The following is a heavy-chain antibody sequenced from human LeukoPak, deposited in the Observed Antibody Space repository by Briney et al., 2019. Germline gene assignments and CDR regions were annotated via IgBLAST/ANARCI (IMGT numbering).Heavy chain of an antibody. CDR1: GFTFSDYY. CDR3: ARIPKTLYGSGSYYPASWFDP. J-gene: IGHJ5*02. CDR2: ISSSGSTI. V-gene: IGHV3-11*04. D-gene: IGHD3-10*01. Sequence: PGGSLRLSCAASGFTFSDYYMSWIRQAPGKVLEWVSYISSSGSTIYYADSVKGRFTISRDNAKNSLYLQMNSLRAEDTAVYYCARIPKTLYGSGSYYPASWFDPWGQGTLVTVSS.